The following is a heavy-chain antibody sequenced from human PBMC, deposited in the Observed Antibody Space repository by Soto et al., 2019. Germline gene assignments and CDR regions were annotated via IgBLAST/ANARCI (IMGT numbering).Heavy chain of an antibody. J-gene: IGHJ3*02. CDR1: GFTFGNAW. Sequence: PGGSLRLSCAASGFTFGNAWMNWVRQAPGKGLEWVGRIKSKTDGGTTDYAAPVKGRFTISRDDSKNTLYLQMNSLKTEDTAVYYCTTDYEVPLVPRDAFDIWGQGTMVTVSS. CDR2: IKSKTDGGTT. V-gene: IGHV3-15*07. CDR3: TTDYEVPLVPRDAFDI. D-gene: IGHD2-2*01.